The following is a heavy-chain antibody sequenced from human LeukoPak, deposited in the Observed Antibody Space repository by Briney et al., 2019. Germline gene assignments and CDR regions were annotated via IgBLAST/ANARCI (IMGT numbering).Heavy chain of an antibody. Sequence: GGSLRLSCAASGFTFSSYEMNWVRQAPGKGLEWVSYISGSSSTIYYADSVKGRFTISRDNAKNSLYLQMNSLRDEDTAVYYCARKTWDSSGYYCLDYWGQGTLVTVSS. CDR2: ISGSSSTI. CDR1: GFTFSSYE. V-gene: IGHV3-48*02. CDR3: ARKTWDSSGYYCLDY. J-gene: IGHJ4*02. D-gene: IGHD3-22*01.